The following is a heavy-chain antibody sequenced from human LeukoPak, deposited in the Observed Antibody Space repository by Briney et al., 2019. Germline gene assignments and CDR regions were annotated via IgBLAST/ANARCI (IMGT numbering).Heavy chain of an antibody. CDR3: ARDDDSSGPGFDY. V-gene: IGHV4-59*01. Sequence: SETLSLTCTVSGGSISSYYWSWIRQPPGKGLERIGYIYYSGSTNYNPSLKSRVTISVGTSKNQFSLKLSSVTAADTAVYYCARDDDSSGPGFDYWGQGTLVTVSS. J-gene: IGHJ4*02. CDR1: GGSISSYY. D-gene: IGHD3-22*01. CDR2: IYYSGST.